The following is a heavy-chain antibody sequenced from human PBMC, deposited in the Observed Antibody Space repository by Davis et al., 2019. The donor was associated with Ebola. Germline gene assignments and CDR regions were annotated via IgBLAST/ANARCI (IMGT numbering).Heavy chain of an antibody. CDR2: ITGSGDST. CDR3: AIPDCSGANCYSVYIKN. CDR1: GFTFSSYA. D-gene: IGHD2-15*01. Sequence: PGGSLRLSCAASGFTFSSYAMNWVRQAPGKGLEWVSTITGSGDSTHYADSVKGRFTISRDNSNNLLYLQMNSLRAEDTAVYYCAIPDCSGANCYSVYIKNWGQGTLVTVSS. V-gene: IGHV3-23*01. J-gene: IGHJ4*02.